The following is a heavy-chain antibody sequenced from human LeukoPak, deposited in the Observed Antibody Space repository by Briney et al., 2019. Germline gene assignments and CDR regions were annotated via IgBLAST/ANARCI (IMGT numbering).Heavy chain of an antibody. CDR1: GFTFSTYA. Sequence: GGSLRLSCAASGFTFSTYALSWVRQAPGKGLEWVSGILINSGSTYYADSVKGRYTISRDNSRDTVYLQMNSLRAEDTAVYFCTKSGGGSSYNYFDNWGQGTLVTVSS. V-gene: IGHV3-23*01. CDR3: TKSGGGSSYNYFDN. J-gene: IGHJ4*02. D-gene: IGHD3-16*01. CDR2: ILINSGST.